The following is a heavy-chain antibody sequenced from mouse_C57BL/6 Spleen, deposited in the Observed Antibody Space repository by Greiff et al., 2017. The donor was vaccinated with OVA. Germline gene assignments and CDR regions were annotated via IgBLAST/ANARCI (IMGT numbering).Heavy chain of an antibody. J-gene: IGHJ2*01. CDR1: GYTFPSSY. CDR2: IYPGSGNT. Sequence: QVQLQQSGPELVKPGASVKISCKASGYTFPSSYIHWVKQRPGQGLEWIGWIYPGSGNTKYNEKFKGKATLTADTSSNPAYMQLSNLTSEDSAVYYCARGGRPYWAFDYWGQGTTLTVSS. V-gene: IGHV1-66*01. D-gene: IGHD4-1*01. CDR3: ARGGRPYWAFDY.